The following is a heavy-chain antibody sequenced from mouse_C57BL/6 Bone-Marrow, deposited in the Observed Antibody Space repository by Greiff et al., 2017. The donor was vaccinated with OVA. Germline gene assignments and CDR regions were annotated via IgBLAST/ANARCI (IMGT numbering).Heavy chain of an antibody. CDR1: GYSITSDY. Sequence: EVKLVESGPGLAKPSQSLSLTCSATGYSITSDYLNWIRKFPGKKLEYMGYISYSGSTYYNPSLKSRISITRNTSKNQYYLQLNSVTTEDAATYYCARCGWLLRDDWGQGTTLTVSS. CDR2: ISYSGST. J-gene: IGHJ2*01. CDR3: ARCGWLLRDD. V-gene: IGHV3-8*01. D-gene: IGHD2-3*01.